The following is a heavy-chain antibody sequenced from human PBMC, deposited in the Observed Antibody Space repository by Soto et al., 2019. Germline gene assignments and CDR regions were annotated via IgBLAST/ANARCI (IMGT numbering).Heavy chain of an antibody. CDR2: ISYHGSNK. V-gene: IGHV3-30*18. Sequence: QVQLVDSGGGVVQPGRSLRLSCAASGFTFSSYGMHWVRQAPGKGLEWVAVISYHGSNKYYADSVKGRFTISRDNSKNTLYLQMNSLRAEDTAVYYCAKEAVGATPDYWGQGTLVTVSS. J-gene: IGHJ4*02. D-gene: IGHD1-26*01. CDR1: GFTFSSYG. CDR3: AKEAVGATPDY.